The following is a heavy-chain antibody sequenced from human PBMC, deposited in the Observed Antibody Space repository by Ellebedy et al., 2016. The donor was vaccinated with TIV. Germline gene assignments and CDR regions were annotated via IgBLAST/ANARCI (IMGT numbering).Heavy chain of an antibody. Sequence: GESLKISXAASGFTFSSYAMSWVRQAPGKGLEWVSAISGSGGSTYYADSVKGRFTISRDNSKNTLYLQMNSLRAEDTAVYYCARWVQEWELLLDDAFDIWGQGTMVTVSS. J-gene: IGHJ3*02. CDR1: GFTFSSYA. CDR2: ISGSGGST. V-gene: IGHV3-23*01. D-gene: IGHD1-26*01. CDR3: ARWVQEWELLLDDAFDI.